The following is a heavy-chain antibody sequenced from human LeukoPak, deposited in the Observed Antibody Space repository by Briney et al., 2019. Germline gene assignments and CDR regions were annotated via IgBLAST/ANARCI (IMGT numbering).Heavy chain of an antibody. Sequence: SGGSLRLSCVASGFTFSDYEMDWVRQAPGKGLEWASYISSTANAIYYADSVKGRFTVSRDNAKNSLFLQMNRLRAEDTAVYYCARTGYDLIFDYWGQGTLVTVSS. J-gene: IGHJ4*02. CDR2: ISSTANAI. D-gene: IGHD5-12*01. V-gene: IGHV3-48*03. CDR3: ARTGYDLIFDY. CDR1: GFTFSDYE.